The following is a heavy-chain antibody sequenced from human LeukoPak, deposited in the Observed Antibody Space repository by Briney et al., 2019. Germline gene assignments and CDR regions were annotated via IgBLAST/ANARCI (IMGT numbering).Heavy chain of an antibody. J-gene: IGHJ4*02. D-gene: IGHD3-22*01. CDR3: ASQNYYDGSGFGY. CDR1: GGSISSSSYY. CDR2: FYYTGST. V-gene: IGHV4-39*01. Sequence: SETLSLTCSVSGGSISSSSYYWGWIRQPPGQGLEWIGNFYYTGSTYYNPSLKSRVTISVDTSKNQFSLKLSSVTAADTAVYYCASQNYYDGSGFGYWGQGTLVTVSS.